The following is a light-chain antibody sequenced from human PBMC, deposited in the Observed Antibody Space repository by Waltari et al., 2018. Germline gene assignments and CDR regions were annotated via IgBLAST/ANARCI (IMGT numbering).Light chain of an antibody. CDR3: QHTDSIPWT. Sequence: DIHMTQSPSSLSAFVGDRLTIPCRSSQCISSYLNWYQHKSGNAPKLLTYAASSLQSGVPSRFSGSESVTDFALTISNLQPEDFATYGCQHTDSIPWTFGQGTKVEIE. CDR2: AAS. J-gene: IGKJ1*01. V-gene: IGKV1-39*01. CDR1: QCISSY.